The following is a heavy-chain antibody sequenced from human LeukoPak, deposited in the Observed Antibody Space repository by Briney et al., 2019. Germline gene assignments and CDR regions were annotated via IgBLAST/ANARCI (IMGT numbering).Heavy chain of an antibody. CDR2: IHSSGST. CDR3: ARDPCEGYCTSFDS. V-gene: IGHV4-4*07. CDR1: GGAISNYY. Sequence: ASETLSLTCTVSGGAISNYYWSWIRQPAGKGLEWIGRIHSSGSTNYNPSLKSRVTISVDKSKNQFSLRLSSVIAADTAVYFCARDPCEGYCTSFDSWGQGTLVTVSS. J-gene: IGHJ5*01. D-gene: IGHD2-8*01.